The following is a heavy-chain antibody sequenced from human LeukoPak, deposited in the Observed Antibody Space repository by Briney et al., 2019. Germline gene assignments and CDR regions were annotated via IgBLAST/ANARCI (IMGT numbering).Heavy chain of an antibody. V-gene: IGHV3-48*02. Sequence: PGGSLRLSCAASGFTFSSYGMNWVRQAPGKRLEWVLYISSSSDSIYYADSVKGRFTISRDNAENSLYLQMNSLRDEDTAVYYCARAMRSGYDYWGQGTLVTVSS. CDR1: GFTFSSYG. CDR3: ARAMRSGYDY. J-gene: IGHJ4*02. CDR2: ISSSSDSI. D-gene: IGHD5-12*01.